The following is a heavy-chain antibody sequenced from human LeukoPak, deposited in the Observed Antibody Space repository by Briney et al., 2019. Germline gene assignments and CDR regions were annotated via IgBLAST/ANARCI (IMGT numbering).Heavy chain of an antibody. D-gene: IGHD3-22*01. CDR3: ARDETYDYESNGYLDL. Sequence: GGSLRLSCAASGFPFSSYWMSWVRQAPGKGLEWVANIRHDGGETYYVDSLRGRFTISRDNAKNLVYLQMSSLRAEDTAIYYCARDETYDYESNGYLDLWGQGTVVTVSS. V-gene: IGHV3-7*01. J-gene: IGHJ4*02. CDR1: GFPFSSYW. CDR2: IRHDGGET.